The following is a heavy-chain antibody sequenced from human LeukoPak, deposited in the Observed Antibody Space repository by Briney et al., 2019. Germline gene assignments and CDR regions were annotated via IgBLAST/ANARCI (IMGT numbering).Heavy chain of an antibody. CDR1: GFTFSSYG. J-gene: IGHJ6*03. Sequence: GGSLRLSCAACGFTFSSYGMHWVRQAPGKGLEWVAVISYDGSNKYYADSVEGRFTISRDNSKNTLYLQMNSPRAEDTAVYYCAKDGTPDNYYYYYMDVWGKGTTVTVSS. V-gene: IGHV3-30*18. CDR2: ISYDGSNK. CDR3: AKDGTPDNYYYYYMDV.